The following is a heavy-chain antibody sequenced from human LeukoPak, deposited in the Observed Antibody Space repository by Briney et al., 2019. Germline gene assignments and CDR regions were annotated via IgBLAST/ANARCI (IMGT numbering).Heavy chain of an antibody. CDR3: AKDRGGGSQLGDAYDV. CDR1: GLTFSRHS. Sequence: GGSLRLSCAASGLTFSRHSMNWVRQAPGKGLEWVSYISYSSSTIYYADSVKGRFTISRDNVRKSLYLQMNSLRIEDTALYYCAKDRGGGSQLGDAYDVWGQGTMVSVSS. CDR2: ISYSSSTI. V-gene: IGHV3-48*04. J-gene: IGHJ3*01. D-gene: IGHD5-24*01.